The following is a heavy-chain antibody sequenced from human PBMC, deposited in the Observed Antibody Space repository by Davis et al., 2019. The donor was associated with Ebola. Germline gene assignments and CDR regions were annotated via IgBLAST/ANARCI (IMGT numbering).Heavy chain of an antibody. CDR2: IDDSGNT. V-gene: IGHV4-59*11. Sequence: SETLSLTCTVSGPSITYHYWTWVRQAPGKGLEWIGHIDDSGNTEYSPSLKSRVTISRETSKNQFSLRVSSVTTADTAIYYCARDNIVATTNDAFDIWGQGTMVTVSS. D-gene: IGHD5-12*01. J-gene: IGHJ3*02. CDR3: ARDNIVATTNDAFDI. CDR1: GPSITYHY.